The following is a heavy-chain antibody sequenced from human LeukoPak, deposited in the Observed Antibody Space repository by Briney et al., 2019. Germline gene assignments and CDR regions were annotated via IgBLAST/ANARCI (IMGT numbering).Heavy chain of an antibody. CDR2: IYYSGST. Sequence: SQTLSLTCAVSGGSISSGGYYWSWIRQPPGKGQEWIGYIYYSGSTNYNPSLKSRVTISVDTSKNQFSLKLSSVTAADTAVYYCARDFDGSGWYYFDYRGQGTLVTVSS. J-gene: IGHJ4*02. CDR3: ARDFDGSGWYYFDY. CDR1: GGSISSGGYY. D-gene: IGHD6-19*01. V-gene: IGHV4-61*08.